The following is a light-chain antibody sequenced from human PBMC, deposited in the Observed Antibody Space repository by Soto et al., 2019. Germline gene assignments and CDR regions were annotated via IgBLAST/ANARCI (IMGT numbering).Light chain of an antibody. CDR3: QQYNNWPRT. J-gene: IGKJ1*01. CDR1: QSVSNN. CDR2: GAS. V-gene: IGKV3-15*01. Sequence: DMVLTQSPGTLSLSPGERATLACRASQSVSNNYLAWYHQKHGQXHRLLIYGASTRATGIPARFSGSGSGTELTITISSLQSEDFEVYDGQQYNNWPRTFGQGTKVDIK.